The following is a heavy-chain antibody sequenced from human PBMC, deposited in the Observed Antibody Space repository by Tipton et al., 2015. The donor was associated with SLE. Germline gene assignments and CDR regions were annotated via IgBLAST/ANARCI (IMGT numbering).Heavy chain of an antibody. CDR3: ARSRGLGSCSGDNCYDYYFGMDV. Sequence: TLSLTCTVSGGSITSYYWNWIRQAPGKGLEWVGYVYSSGSTHYNPSLSSRVTITLDTPKNQFSLRLTSVTAADTAVYFCARSRGLGSCSGDNCYDYYFGMDVWGQGTTVTVSS. J-gene: IGHJ6*02. V-gene: IGHV4-59*12. CDR1: GGSITSYY. CDR2: VYSSGST. D-gene: IGHD2-15*01.